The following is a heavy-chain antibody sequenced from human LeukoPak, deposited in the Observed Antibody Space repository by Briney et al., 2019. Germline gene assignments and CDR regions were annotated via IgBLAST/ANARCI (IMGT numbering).Heavy chain of an antibody. CDR2: IYYTGST. Sequence: SETLSLTCTVSGASISSSSYYWGWIRQPPGKGLEWIGSIYYTGSTYCNPSLKSRVTISVDTSKNQFSLRLSPVTAADTAVYYCARLPYYYDSGGYFWGQGTLVTVSS. CDR3: ARLPYYYDSGGYF. J-gene: IGHJ4*02. D-gene: IGHD3-22*01. V-gene: IGHV4-39*01. CDR1: GASISSSSYY.